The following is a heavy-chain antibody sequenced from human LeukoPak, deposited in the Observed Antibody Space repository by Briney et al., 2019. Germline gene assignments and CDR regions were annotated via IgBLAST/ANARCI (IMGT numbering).Heavy chain of an antibody. CDR1: GFTFSSYG. Sequence: TGRSLRLSCAASGFTFSSYGMNWVRQAPGKGLEWVAVISYDGSNKYYADSVKGRFTISRDNSKNTLYLQMNSLRAEDTAVYYCAKRALDHWGQGTLVTVSS. V-gene: IGHV3-30*18. J-gene: IGHJ4*02. CDR3: AKRALDH. CDR2: ISYDGSNK.